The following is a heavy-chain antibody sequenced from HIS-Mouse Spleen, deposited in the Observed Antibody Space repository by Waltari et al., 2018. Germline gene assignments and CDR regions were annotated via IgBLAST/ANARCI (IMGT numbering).Heavy chain of an antibody. J-gene: IGHJ3*02. D-gene: IGHD1-26*01. CDR3: AEVDGTTHAFDI. Sequence: QVQLVQSGAAVKKPGASVKVSCKASGYTFTGSYMHGVRQAPGQGLEWMGWINPNSGGTNYAQKFQGRVTMTRDTSISTAYMELSRLRSDDTAVYYCAEVDGTTHAFDIWGQGTMVTVSS. CDR1: GYTFTGSY. CDR2: INPNSGGT. V-gene: IGHV1-2*02.